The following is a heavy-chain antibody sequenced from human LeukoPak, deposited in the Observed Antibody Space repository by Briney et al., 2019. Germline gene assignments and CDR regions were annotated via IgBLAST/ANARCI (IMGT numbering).Heavy chain of an antibody. CDR3: ARGGPGTHVDIVATITVVRSSWFDP. Sequence: SETLSLTCAVYGGSFSGYYWSWIRQPPGKGLEWIREINHSGSTNYNPSLKSRVTISVDTSKNQFSLKLSSVTAADTAVYYCARGGPGTHVDIVATITVVRSSWFDPWGQGTLVTVSS. CDR2: INHSGST. J-gene: IGHJ5*02. V-gene: IGHV4-34*01. D-gene: IGHD5-12*01. CDR1: GGSFSGYY.